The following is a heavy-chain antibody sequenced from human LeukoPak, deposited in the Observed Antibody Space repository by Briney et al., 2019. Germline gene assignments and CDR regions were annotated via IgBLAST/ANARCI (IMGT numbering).Heavy chain of an antibody. CDR1: GFTFSSYA. CDR3: ARDGVGATHNYFDY. J-gene: IGHJ4*02. Sequence: PGRSLRLSCAASGFTFSSYAMHWVRQAPGKGLEWVAVISYDGSNKYYADSVKGRFTIPRDNSKNTLYLQMNSLRAEDTAVYYCARDGVGATHNYFDYWGQGTLVTVSS. CDR2: ISYDGSNK. D-gene: IGHD1-26*01. V-gene: IGHV3-30-3*01.